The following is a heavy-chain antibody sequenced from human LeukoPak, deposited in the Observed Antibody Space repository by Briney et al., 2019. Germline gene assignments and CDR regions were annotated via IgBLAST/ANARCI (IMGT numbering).Heavy chain of an antibody. CDR2: IYYSGST. J-gene: IGHJ6*03. CDR1: GFTFSSYA. Sequence: PGGSLRLSCAASGFTFSSYAMSWVRQAPGKGLEWIGSIYYSGSTYYNPSLKSRVTISVDTSKNQFSLKLSSVTAADTAVYYCARSDIVVVPAAPGGDYYYRDVWGKGTTVTVSS. V-gene: IGHV4-38-2*01. CDR3: ARSDIVVVPAAPGGDYYYRDV. D-gene: IGHD2-2*01.